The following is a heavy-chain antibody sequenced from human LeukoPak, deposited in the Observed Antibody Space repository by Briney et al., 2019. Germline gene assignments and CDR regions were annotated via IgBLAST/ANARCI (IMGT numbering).Heavy chain of an antibody. V-gene: IGHV4-34*01. J-gene: IGHJ5*02. CDR2: INHSGST. D-gene: IGHD3-9*01. CDR1: GGSFSGYY. CDR3: ARHFDWLLEFDP. Sequence: SETLSLTCAVYGGSFSGYYWSWIRQPPGKGLEWIGEINHSGSTNYNPSLKSRVTISVDTSKNQFSLKLSSVTAADTAMYYCARHFDWLLEFDPWGQGTLVTVSS.